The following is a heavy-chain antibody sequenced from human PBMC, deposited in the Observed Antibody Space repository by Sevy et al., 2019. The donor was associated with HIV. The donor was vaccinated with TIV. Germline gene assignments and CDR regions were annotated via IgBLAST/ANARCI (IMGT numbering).Heavy chain of an antibody. V-gene: IGHV1-3*01. CDR1: GYTFTSYA. J-gene: IGHJ6*02. Sequence: ASVKVSCKASGYTFTSYAMHWVRQAPGQRLEWMGWINAGNGNTKYSQKFQGRVTITRDTSASTAYMELSSLRSEDTAVYYCAREPLDSSSSDYYYYYGMDVWGQGTTVTVSS. CDR2: INAGNGNT. CDR3: AREPLDSSSSDYYYYYGMDV. D-gene: IGHD6-6*01.